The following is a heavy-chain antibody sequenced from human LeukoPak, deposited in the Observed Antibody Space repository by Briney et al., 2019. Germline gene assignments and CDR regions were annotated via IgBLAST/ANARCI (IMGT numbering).Heavy chain of an antibody. CDR3: ARSRGDCSGGSCYSSGWFDP. CDR1: GGTFSSYA. V-gene: IGHV1-69*04. D-gene: IGHD2-15*01. CDR2: IIPILGIA. J-gene: IGHJ5*02. Sequence: SVKVSCKASGGTFSSYAISWVRQAPGQGLEWMGRIIPILGIANYAQKFQGRVTITADKSTSTAYMELSSLRSEDTAVYYCARSRGDCSGGSCYSSGWFDPWGQGTLVTVSS.